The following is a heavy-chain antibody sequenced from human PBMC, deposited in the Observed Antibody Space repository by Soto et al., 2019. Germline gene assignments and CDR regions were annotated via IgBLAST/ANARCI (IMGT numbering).Heavy chain of an antibody. J-gene: IGHJ3*02. Sequence: SETLSLTCAVYGGSFSGYYWSWIRQPPGKGLEWIGEINHSGSTNYNPSLKSRVTISVDTSKNQFSLKLSSVTAADTAVYYCARGVGATSAFDIWGQGTMVTVS. CDR3: ARGVGATSAFDI. CDR2: INHSGST. D-gene: IGHD1-26*01. CDR1: GGSFSGYY. V-gene: IGHV4-34*01.